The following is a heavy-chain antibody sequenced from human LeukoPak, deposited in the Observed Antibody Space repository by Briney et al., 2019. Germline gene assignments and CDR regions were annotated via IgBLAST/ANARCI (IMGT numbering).Heavy chain of an antibody. CDR1: GGTFSSYA. CDR2: IIPIFGTA. V-gene: IGHV1-69*13. Sequence: SVKVSCKASGGTFSSYAISWVRQAPGQGLEWMGGIIPIFGTANYAQKFQGRVTITADESTSTAYMELSSLRSEDTAVYYCARDSVKGDYGGNSPWYWGQGTLVTVSS. CDR3: ARDSVKGDYGGNSPWY. D-gene: IGHD4-23*01. J-gene: IGHJ4*02.